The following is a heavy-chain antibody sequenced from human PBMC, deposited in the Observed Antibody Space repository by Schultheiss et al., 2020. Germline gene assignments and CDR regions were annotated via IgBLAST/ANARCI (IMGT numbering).Heavy chain of an antibody. Sequence: SETLSLTCTVSGDSISSSNWWSWVRQPPGKGLEWIGEINHSGSTYYNPSLKSRVTISVDTSKNQFSLKLSSVTAADTAVYYCASSWIRRAFDIWGQGTMVTVSS. CDR3: ASSWIRRAFDI. V-gene: IGHV4-4*02. CDR1: GDSISSSNW. J-gene: IGHJ3*02. D-gene: IGHD1-1*01. CDR2: INHSGST.